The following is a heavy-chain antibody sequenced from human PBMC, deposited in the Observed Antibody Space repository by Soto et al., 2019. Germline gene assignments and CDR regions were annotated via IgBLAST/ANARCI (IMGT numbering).Heavy chain of an antibody. CDR2: INSDGSSA. CDR3: ARDTLELLYYFDY. CDR1: GVTFSNYW. D-gene: IGHD1-7*01. V-gene: IGHV3-74*01. J-gene: IGHJ4*02. Sequence: EVQLVESGGGLVQPGGSLRLSCAASGVTFSNYWMHWVRQAPGKGLVWVSRINSDGSSASYADSVKGRFTISRDNAKNTLYLQMNSLRTEDTAVYYWARDTLELLYYFDYWGQGTMVTVAS.